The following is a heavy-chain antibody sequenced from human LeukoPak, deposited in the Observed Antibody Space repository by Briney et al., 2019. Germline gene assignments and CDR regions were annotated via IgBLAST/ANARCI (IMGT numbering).Heavy chain of an antibody. CDR2: INPNSGGT. CDR3: VSALYCSSTSCYWYYFDY. V-gene: IGHV1-2*02. D-gene: IGHD2-2*01. Sequence: ASVKVSCKASGYTFTCYYMHWVRQAPGQGLEWMGWINPNSGGTNYAQKFQGRVTMTRDTSISTAYMELSRLRSDDTAVYYCVSALYCSSTSCYWYYFDYWGQGTLVTVSS. J-gene: IGHJ4*02. CDR1: GYTFTCYY.